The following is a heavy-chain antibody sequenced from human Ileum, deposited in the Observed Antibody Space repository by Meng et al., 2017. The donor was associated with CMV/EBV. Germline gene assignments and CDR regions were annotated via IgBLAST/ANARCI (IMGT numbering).Heavy chain of an antibody. V-gene: IGHV2-5*02. D-gene: IGHD2-2*01. CDR2: ISWDDDK. CDR3: ARRDRTVQSSAYFDS. J-gene: IGHJ4*02. CDR1: FYLTSTGVG. Sequence: FYLTSTGVGVGWIRQPPGKALEWVAHISWDDDKRYSPSLTSRLTITKDTSKNQVVLTMTNMDPMDTATYYCARRDRTVQSSAYFDSWGPGTLVTVSS.